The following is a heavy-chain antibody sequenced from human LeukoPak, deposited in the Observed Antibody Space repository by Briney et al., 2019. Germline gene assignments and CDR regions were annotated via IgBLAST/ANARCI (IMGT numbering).Heavy chain of an antibody. Sequence: SETLSLTCAVYGGSLSAYYWSWIRQPPGKGLEWIGEINHGGSTNYNPSLKSRVTISVDTSKNQFSLKLSSVTAADTAVYYCARDGSAIAARLRDAFDIWGQGTMVTVSS. CDR1: GGSLSAYY. V-gene: IGHV4-34*01. D-gene: IGHD6-6*01. CDR2: INHGGST. J-gene: IGHJ3*02. CDR3: ARDGSAIAARLRDAFDI.